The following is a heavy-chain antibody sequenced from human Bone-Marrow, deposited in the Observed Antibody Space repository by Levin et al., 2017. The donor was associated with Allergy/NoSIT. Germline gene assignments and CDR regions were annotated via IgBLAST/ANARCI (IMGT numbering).Heavy chain of an antibody. Sequence: SQTLSLTCTVSGDSVSSVDFAWSWVRQAPGKGLEWIGHIFYTGSTDYSPSLKSRATLSMDTSKSQFALRLTSVTAADTAVYYCARRNSKITKKVFYYMDVWGKGTTVTVSS. CDR2: IFYTGST. V-gene: IGHV4-61*08. D-gene: IGHD1-20*01. J-gene: IGHJ6*03. CDR3: ARRNSKITKKVFYYMDV. CDR1: GDSVSSVDFA.